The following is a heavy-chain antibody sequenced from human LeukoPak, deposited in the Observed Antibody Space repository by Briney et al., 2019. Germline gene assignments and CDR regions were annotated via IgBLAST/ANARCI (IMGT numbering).Heavy chain of an antibody. J-gene: IGHJ6*03. CDR1: GGSISSSSYY. Sequence: SSETLSLTCTVSGGSISSSSYYWGWIRQPPGKGLEWIGSIYYSGSTYYNPSLKSRVTISVDTSKNQFSLKLSSVTAADTAVYYCARHIGFGPYYYYMDVWGKGTTATISS. D-gene: IGHD3-10*01. CDR2: IYYSGST. V-gene: IGHV4-39*01. CDR3: ARHIGFGPYYYYMDV.